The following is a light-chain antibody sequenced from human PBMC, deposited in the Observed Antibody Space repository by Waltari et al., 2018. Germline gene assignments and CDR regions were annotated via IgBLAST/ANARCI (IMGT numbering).Light chain of an antibody. CDR3: AAWDDSLSGPV. V-gene: IGLV1-47*01. CDR1: SSNIGSNY. CDR2: SNN. Sequence: QSVLTQPPSASGTPGQWVTISCSGSSSNIGSNYVYWFQQLPGTAPKLVIYSNNQRPSGVTDRFSGSTSGTSASLAIRGLRSEDEADYSCAAWDDSLSGPVFGGGTKLTVL. J-gene: IGLJ3*02.